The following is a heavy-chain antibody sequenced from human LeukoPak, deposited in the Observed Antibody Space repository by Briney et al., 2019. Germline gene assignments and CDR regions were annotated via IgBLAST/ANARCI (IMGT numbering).Heavy chain of an antibody. V-gene: IGHV4-59*01. CDR1: GGPISSYY. J-gene: IGHJ6*02. D-gene: IGHD6-6*01. Sequence: SETLSLTCTVSGGPISSYYWSWIRQPPGKGLEWIGYIYYSGSTNYNPSLKSRVTISVDTSKNQFSLKLSSVTAADTAVYYCARVARIAARPHYYYGMDVWGQGTTVTVSS. CDR2: IYYSGST. CDR3: ARVARIAARPHYYYGMDV.